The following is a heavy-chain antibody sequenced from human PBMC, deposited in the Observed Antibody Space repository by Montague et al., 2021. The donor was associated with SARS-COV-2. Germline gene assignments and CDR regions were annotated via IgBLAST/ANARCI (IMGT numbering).Heavy chain of an antibody. J-gene: IGHJ6*02. CDR2: IYYSEST. D-gene: IGHD6-19*01. CDR3: ARAGWAVAGTYYYYGMDV. V-gene: IGHV4-59*01. Sequence: SETLSLTCTVSGGSISSYYWSWIRQPPGKGLEWIGYIYYSESTNYNPSLKSRVTISVDTSKNQFSLKLSSVTAADTAVYYCARAGWAVAGTYYYYGMDVWGQGTTVTVSS. CDR1: GGSISSYY.